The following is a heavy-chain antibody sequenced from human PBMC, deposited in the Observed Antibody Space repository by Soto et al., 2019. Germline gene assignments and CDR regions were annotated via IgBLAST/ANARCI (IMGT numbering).Heavy chain of an antibody. V-gene: IGHV3-48*04. CDR1: GFTFSSYI. J-gene: IGHJ6*02. CDR2: ISSSSSTI. D-gene: IGHD5-18*01. Sequence: PGGSLRLSCAASGFTFSSYIMNWVRQAPGKGLEWVSYISSSSSTIYYADSVKGRFTISRDNAKNSLYLHMNSLRAEDTAVYYCAIAEVDTNLNCYYYGMGVWGQGTTGTVSS. CDR3: AIAEVDTNLNCYYYGMGV.